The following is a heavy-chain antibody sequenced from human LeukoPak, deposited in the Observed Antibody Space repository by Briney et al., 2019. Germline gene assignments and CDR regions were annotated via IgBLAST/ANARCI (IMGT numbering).Heavy chain of an antibody. CDR2: IYHSGST. J-gene: IGHJ5*02. Sequence: SETLSLTCAVSGYPISSGYYWGWIRQPPGKGLEWIGSIYHSGSTYYNPSLKSRVTISVDTSKNQFSLKLSSVTAADTAVYYCARSLVVIATNWFDPWGQGTLVTVSS. V-gene: IGHV4-38-2*01. CDR3: ARSLVVIATNWFDP. CDR1: GYPISSGYY. D-gene: IGHD2-21*01.